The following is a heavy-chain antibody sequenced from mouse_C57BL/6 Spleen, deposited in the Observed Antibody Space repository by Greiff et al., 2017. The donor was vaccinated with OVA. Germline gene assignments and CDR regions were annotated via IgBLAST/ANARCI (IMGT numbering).Heavy chain of an antibody. J-gene: IGHJ2*01. CDR3: ASRAYGYLYFDY. CDR1: GYTFTSYW. Sequence: QVQLQQPGAELVKPGASVKLSCKASGYTFTSYWMHWVKQRPGQGLEWIGMIHPNSGSTNYNEKFKSKATLTVDKSSSTAYMQLSSLTSEDSAVYYCASRAYGYLYFDYWGQGTTLTVSS. V-gene: IGHV1-64*01. CDR2: IHPNSGST. D-gene: IGHD2-2*01.